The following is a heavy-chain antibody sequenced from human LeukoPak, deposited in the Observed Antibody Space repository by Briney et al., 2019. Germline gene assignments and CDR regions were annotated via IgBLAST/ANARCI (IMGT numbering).Heavy chain of an antibody. CDR3: ARDRDGKDL. V-gene: IGHV3-7*03. D-gene: IGHD1-1*01. CDR2: IQQSGVEK. J-gene: IGHJ5*02. CDR1: GFTFRDFW. Sequence: GGSLRLSCAASGFTFRDFWMSWVRQAPGKGLEWVANIQQSGVEKYSVEGRFTISRDNVNSLLYLRINSLRADETAMYYCARDRDGKDLWGQGTLVTVSS.